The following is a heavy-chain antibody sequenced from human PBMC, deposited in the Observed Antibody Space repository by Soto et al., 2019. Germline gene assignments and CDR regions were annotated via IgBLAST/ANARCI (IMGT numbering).Heavy chain of an antibody. CDR2: INAGNGNT. V-gene: IGHV1-3*01. D-gene: IGHD3-10*01. CDR3: ARAVGFGELYWFDP. CDR1: GYTFTSYA. J-gene: IGHJ5*02. Sequence: ASVKVSCKASGYTFTSYAMHWVRQAPGQRPEWMGWINAGNGNTKYSQKFQGRVTITRDTSASTAYMELSSLRSEDTAVYYCARAVGFGELYWFDPWGQGTLVTVSS.